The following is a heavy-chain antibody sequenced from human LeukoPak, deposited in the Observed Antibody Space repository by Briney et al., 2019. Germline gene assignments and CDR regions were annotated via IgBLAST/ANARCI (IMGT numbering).Heavy chain of an antibody. V-gene: IGHV4-59*01. CDR2: IYYSGST. J-gene: IGHJ6*04. D-gene: IGHD2-2*01. CDR1: GGSISSYY. Sequence: TSETLSLTCTVSGGSISSYYWSWIRQPPGKGLEWIGYIYYSGSTNYNPSLKSRVTISVDTSKNKFSLKLSSVTAADTAVYYCAGRSSSTSYYGMDVWGKGTTVTVSS. CDR3: AGRSSSTSYYGMDV.